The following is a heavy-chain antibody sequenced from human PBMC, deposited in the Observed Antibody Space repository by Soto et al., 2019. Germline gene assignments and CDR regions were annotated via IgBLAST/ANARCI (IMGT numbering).Heavy chain of an antibody. CDR1: GDSISSNRHY. J-gene: IGHJ4*02. V-gene: IGHV4-39*01. D-gene: IGHD2-8*01. Sequence: PSETPSLACTVSGDSISSNRHYWGWIRQPPGKGLESIANIYYDGNTYYNPSLKSRVTISLDTSKNQFSLRLNSVTAADTAVYFCVRACIEPGIFMYLFYYCGLRPLVIVSS. CDR2: IYYDGNT. CDR3: VRACIEPGIFMYLFYY.